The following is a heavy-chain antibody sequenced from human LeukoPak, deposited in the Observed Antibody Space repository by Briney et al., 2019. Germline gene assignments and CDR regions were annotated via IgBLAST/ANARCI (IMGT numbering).Heavy chain of an antibody. J-gene: IGHJ3*02. CDR1: GFTVRSNY. V-gene: IGHV3-53*01. Sequence: PGGSLRLSCAASGFTVRSNYMSWVRQAPGKGLEWVSVIYSGGSTDYADSVKGRVSISRDNSKNTLYLQMSSLRAEDTAVYYCARDRYCRGGSCYGDAFDIWGQGTMVTISS. D-gene: IGHD2-15*01. CDR3: ARDRYCRGGSCYGDAFDI. CDR2: IYSGGST.